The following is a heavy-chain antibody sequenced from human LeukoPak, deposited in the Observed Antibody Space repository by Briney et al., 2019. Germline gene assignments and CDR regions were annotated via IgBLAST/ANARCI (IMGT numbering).Heavy chain of an antibody. CDR3: ARTYYYDGSGFEYFDY. Sequence: SVKVSCKASGGTFSSYAISWVRQAPGQGLEWMGRIIPIFGTANYAQKFQGRVTITTDESTSTAYMELSSLRSEDTAVYYCARTYYYDGSGFEYFDYWGQGTLVTVSS. J-gene: IGHJ4*02. CDR2: IIPIFGTA. D-gene: IGHD3-22*01. CDR1: GGTFSSYA. V-gene: IGHV1-69*05.